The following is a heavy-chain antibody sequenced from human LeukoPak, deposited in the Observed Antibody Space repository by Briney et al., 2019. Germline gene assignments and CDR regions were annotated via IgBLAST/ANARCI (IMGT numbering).Heavy chain of an antibody. CDR2: IIPIFGTA. J-gene: IGHJ4*02. Sequence: VASVKVSCKASGGTFSSYAIRWVRQAPGQGLEWMGGIIPIFGTANYAQKFQGRVTITADESTSTAYMELSSLRSEDTAVYYCASSYSSSWYRPLDYWGQGTLVTVSS. CDR3: ASSYSSSWYRPLDY. D-gene: IGHD6-13*01. V-gene: IGHV1-69*13. CDR1: GGTFSSYA.